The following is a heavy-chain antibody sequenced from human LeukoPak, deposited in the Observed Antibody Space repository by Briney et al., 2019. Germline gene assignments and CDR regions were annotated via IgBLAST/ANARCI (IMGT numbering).Heavy chain of an antibody. V-gene: IGHV3-30*03. CDR3: ARLYCSTYSCYNNYGMDV. CDR2: IPYDGFNP. D-gene: IGHD2-2*01. Sequence: GGSLRLSCAASGLTFSNYGMHWVRQAPGKGLEWVAVIPYDGFNPYYADSVKGRFTISRDNAKNSLYLQMNSLRAEDTAVYYCARLYCSTYSCYNNYGMDVWGQGTTVTVS. CDR1: GLTFSNYG. J-gene: IGHJ6*02.